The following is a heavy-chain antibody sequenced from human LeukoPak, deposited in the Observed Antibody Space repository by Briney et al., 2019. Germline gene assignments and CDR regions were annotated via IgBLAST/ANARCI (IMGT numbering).Heavy chain of an antibody. D-gene: IGHD3-10*01. Sequence: GGSLRLSCAASGFTVSSNYMSWVRQAPGEGLEWVSVIYSGGSTYYADSVKGRFTISRDNSKNTLYLQMNSLRAEDTAVYYCARSDSLWFGDQYPLDYWGQGTLVTVSS. CDR2: IYSGGST. CDR3: ARSDSLWFGDQYPLDY. J-gene: IGHJ4*02. V-gene: IGHV3-66*01. CDR1: GFTVSSNY.